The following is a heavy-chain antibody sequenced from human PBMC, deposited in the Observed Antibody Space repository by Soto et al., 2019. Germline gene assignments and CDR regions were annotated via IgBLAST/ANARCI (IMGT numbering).Heavy chain of an antibody. D-gene: IGHD3-10*01. CDR2: INAGNGNT. CDR3: ARDYYGSGSYWGAFDI. CDR1: GSTFNSYA. Sequence: QVQLVQSGAEVRKPGASVKVSCKASGSTFNSYAIHWVRQAPGQRLEWMGWINAGNGNTKYSQKFQGRVTITGDTSASTAYMELSSLRSEDTAVYYCARDYYGSGSYWGAFDIWGQGTLVTVSS. V-gene: IGHV1-3*01. J-gene: IGHJ3*02.